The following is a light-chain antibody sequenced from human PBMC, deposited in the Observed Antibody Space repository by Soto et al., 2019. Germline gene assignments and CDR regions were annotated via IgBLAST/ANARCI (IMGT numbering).Light chain of an antibody. CDR1: QGVSSN. CDR2: GAS. J-gene: IGKJ5*01. CDR3: QQRGSWPPT. Sequence: IVLTQSTATLSVSPGERTTLSCRASQGVSSNLAWYQQKPGQAPRLLIYGASTRATGIPARFSGSGSGTDFTLTISSLEPEDFGVYYCQQRGSWPPTFGQGTRLEI. V-gene: IGKV3-15*01.